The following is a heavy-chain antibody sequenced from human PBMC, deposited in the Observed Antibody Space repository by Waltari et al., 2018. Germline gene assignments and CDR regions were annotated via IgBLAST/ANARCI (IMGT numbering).Heavy chain of an antibody. J-gene: IGHJ3*01. D-gene: IGHD5-12*01. Sequence: GWVPPAHGPGSGVDRDVLLYWATYSSRSLESRVTMSRDTSKNQLSLKLGSMTASDTAVYYCATYIGASLGTAAFDVWGQGTMVTVSS. CDR2: LLYWAT. V-gene: IGHV4-39*01. CDR3: ATYIGASLGTAAFDV.